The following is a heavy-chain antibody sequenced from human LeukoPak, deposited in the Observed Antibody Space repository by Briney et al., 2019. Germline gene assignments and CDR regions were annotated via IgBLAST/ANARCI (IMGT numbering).Heavy chain of an antibody. CDR2: ISPYKLNT. CDR3: ARDGGFGDYLII. J-gene: IGHJ3*02. D-gene: IGHD4-17*01. CDR1: GYXFIRYG. V-gene: IGHV1-18*01. Sequence: ASVKVSCRASGYXFIRYGISWVRQAPGHGLEWMGWISPYKLNTNYAQKLQGKVTMTTDTSTSTAYMELSSLRSDDTAVYYCARDGGFGDYLIIWGQGTMVTVSS.